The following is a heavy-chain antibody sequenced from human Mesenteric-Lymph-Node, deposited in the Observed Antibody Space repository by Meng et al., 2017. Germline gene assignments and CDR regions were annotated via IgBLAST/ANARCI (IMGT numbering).Heavy chain of an antibody. CDR1: GYTFTGYY. CDR3: ARLLNGDRYFDH. D-gene: IGHD3-9*01. V-gene: IGHV1-2*02. J-gene: IGHJ4*02. Sequence: ASVKVSCKASGYTFTGYYMHWVRQAPGRGLEWMGWIHPNSGSTNYAQKFQGRVIMTRDTSISTAYMVLSRLRSDDTAVYYCARLLNGDRYFDHWGQGTLVTVSS. CDR2: IHPNSGST.